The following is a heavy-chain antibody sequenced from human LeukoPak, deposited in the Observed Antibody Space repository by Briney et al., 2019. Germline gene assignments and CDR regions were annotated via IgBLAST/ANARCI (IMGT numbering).Heavy chain of an antibody. CDR3: TGVPAVSVLHGMDV. V-gene: IGHV3-15*01. D-gene: IGHD2-2*01. Sequence: GGSLRLSCAASGFTFSNAWMSWVRQAPGKGLEWVGRIKSKTDGGTTDYAAPVKGRFTISRADSKNTLYLQMNSLKTEDTAVYYCTGVPAVSVLHGMDVWGKGTTVTVSS. CDR2: IKSKTDGGTT. CDR1: GFTFSNAW. J-gene: IGHJ6*04.